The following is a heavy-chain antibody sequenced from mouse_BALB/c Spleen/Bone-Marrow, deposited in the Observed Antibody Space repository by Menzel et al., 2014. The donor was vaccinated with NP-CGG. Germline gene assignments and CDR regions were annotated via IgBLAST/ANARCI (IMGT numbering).Heavy chain of an antibody. CDR2: IDPANGNT. Sequence: DVKLVESGAELVKPGASVKLSCTASGFNIKDTYMHWVKQRPEQGLEWIGRIDPANGNTKYDPKFQGKATITADTSSNTAYLQLSSLTSEDTAVYYCARGSDGFAYWGQGTLVTASA. J-gene: IGHJ3*01. V-gene: IGHV14-3*02. CDR1: GFNIKDTY. CDR3: ARGSDGFAY.